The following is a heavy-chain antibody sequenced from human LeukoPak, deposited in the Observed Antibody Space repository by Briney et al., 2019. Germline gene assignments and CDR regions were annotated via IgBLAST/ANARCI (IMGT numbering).Heavy chain of an antibody. Sequence: PSETLSRTCTVSGGSISSGDYYWSWIRQPPGKGLEWIGYIYYSGSTYYNPSLKSRVTISVDTSKNQFSLKLSSVTAADTAVYYCATSTRVGPYYYYGMDVWGQGTTVTVSS. V-gene: IGHV4-30-4*01. D-gene: IGHD4-23*01. CDR3: ATSTRVGPYYYYGMDV. CDR2: IYYSGST. CDR1: GGSISSGDYY. J-gene: IGHJ6*02.